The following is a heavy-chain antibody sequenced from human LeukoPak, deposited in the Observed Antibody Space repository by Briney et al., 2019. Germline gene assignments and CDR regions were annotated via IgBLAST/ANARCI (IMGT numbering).Heavy chain of an antibody. J-gene: IGHJ3*02. V-gene: IGHV3-30*04. CDR2: ISYDGSNK. CDR3: ATSPGEPYDAFDI. CDR1: GFTFSSYA. D-gene: IGHD2-2*01. Sequence: PGGSLRLSCAASGFTFSSYAMHWVRQAPGKGLEWVAVISYDGSNKYYADSVKGRFTISRDNAKNSLYLQMNSLRAEDTALYYCATSPGEPYDAFDIWGQGTMVTVSS.